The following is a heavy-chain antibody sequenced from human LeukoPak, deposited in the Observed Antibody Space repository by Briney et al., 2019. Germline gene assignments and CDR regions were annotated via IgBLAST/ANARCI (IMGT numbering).Heavy chain of an antibody. J-gene: IGHJ4*02. CDR3: ARIRFLEWLSPDCFDY. V-gene: IGHV4-38-2*02. CDR1: GYSISSGYY. D-gene: IGHD3-3*01. CDR2: IYHSGST. Sequence: SETLSLTCTVSGYSISSGYYWGWIREPPGKGLEWIGSIYHSGSTYYNPSLKSRVTISVDTSKNQFSLKLSSVTAADTAVYYCARIRFLEWLSPDCFDYWGQGTLVTVSS.